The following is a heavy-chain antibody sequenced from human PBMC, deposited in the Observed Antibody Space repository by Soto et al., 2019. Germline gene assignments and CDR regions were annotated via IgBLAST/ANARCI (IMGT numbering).Heavy chain of an antibody. D-gene: IGHD1-26*01. V-gene: IGHV1-8*01. J-gene: IGHJ4*02. CDR3: ARGVSAGVDY. CDR1: GYSFTSLD. Sequence: QVQLVQSGAEVREPGASVKVSCKASGYSFTSLDINWVRQTAGQGLEWMGWMQPSTGRTGYAQKFQGRVTMTRETSINPAYMELTSLTADDTAFYYCARGVSAGVDYWGQGTPVTVSS. CDR2: MQPSTGRT.